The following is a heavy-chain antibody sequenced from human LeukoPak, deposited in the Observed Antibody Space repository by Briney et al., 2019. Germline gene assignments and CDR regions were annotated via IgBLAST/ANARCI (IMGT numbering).Heavy chain of an antibody. V-gene: IGHV3-48*03. D-gene: IGHD3-10*01. Sequence: GGSLRLSCAASGFTFSSYEMNWVRQAPGKGLEGVSYISSSGSTIYYADSVKGRFTISRDNAKNSLYLQMNSLRAEDTAVYYCARVPLVRGVIMAYYMDVWGKGTTVTVSS. CDR2: ISSSGSTI. J-gene: IGHJ6*03. CDR1: GFTFSSYE. CDR3: ARVPLVRGVIMAYYMDV.